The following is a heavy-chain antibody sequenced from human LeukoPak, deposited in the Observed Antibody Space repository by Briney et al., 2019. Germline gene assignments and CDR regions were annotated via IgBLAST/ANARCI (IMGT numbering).Heavy chain of an antibody. Sequence: PGGSLRLSCAACGFTLRSYSMKGVRQAPGKGVEGVSSISSSSSNIYYEDSVKGRFTISRDNAKNSVYLQMKSLRAGDTAVYYCAMYSSSWFFDYWGQGTLVTVSS. J-gene: IGHJ4*02. D-gene: IGHD6-13*01. CDR3: AMYSSSWFFDY. V-gene: IGHV3-21*01. CDR1: GFTLRSYS. CDR2: ISSSSSNI.